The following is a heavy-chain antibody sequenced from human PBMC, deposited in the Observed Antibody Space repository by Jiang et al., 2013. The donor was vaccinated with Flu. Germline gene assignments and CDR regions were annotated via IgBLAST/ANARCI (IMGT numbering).Heavy chain of an antibody. J-gene: IGHJ4*02. CDR3: ARSGGGPGGDLGSGYDYGRHDY. CDR1: GDSVSSNSAA. V-gene: IGHV6-1*01. CDR2: TYHRSKWYN. D-gene: IGHD5-12*01. Sequence: QTLSLTCAIFGDSVSSNSAAWNWIRQSPSRGLEWLGRTYHRSKWYNDYAVSVKSRVTINPDTSENQFSLHLNSVTPEDTAVYYCARSGGGPGGDLGSGYDYGRHDYWGQGTLVTVSS.